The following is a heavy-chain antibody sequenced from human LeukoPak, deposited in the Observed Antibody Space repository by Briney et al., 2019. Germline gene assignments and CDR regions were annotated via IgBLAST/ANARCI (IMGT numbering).Heavy chain of an antibody. V-gene: IGHV4-34*01. Sequence: KPSETLSLTCAVYGGSFSGYYWSWIRQPPGKGLEWIGEINHSGSTNYNPSLKSRVTISVDTSKNQFSLKLSSVTAADTAVYYCARDKVGAPGPFDYWGQGTLVTVSS. D-gene: IGHD1-26*01. CDR2: INHSGST. J-gene: IGHJ4*02. CDR3: ARDKVGAPGPFDY. CDR1: GGSFSGYY.